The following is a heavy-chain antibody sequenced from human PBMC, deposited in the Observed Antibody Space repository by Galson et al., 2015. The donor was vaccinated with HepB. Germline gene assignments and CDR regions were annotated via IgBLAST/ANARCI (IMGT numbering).Heavy chain of an antibody. J-gene: IGHJ4*02. V-gene: IGHV1-46*01. CDR1: GYTLTNYH. Sequence: SVKVSCKASGYTLTNYHFHWVRQAPGQGPEWMGKIFAGGGSTRYAERFQGRVTLTRDSSTSTIYMEVSSLRSDDTAVYYCARETPDTYYFDYWGRGTLVTVSS. D-gene: IGHD2-15*01. CDR2: IFAGGGST. CDR3: ARETPDTYYFDY.